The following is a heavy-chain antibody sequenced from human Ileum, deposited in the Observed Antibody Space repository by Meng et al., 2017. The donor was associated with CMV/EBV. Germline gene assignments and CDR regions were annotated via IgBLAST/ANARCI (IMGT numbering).Heavy chain of an antibody. Sequence: GGSLRLSCAVSGFTFSSHWMHWDRQAPGKGLVWVSRIDGDGSYTNYADSVKGRFTISRDNAKSTLFLEMNSLRVEDTAVYYCARDAAYCDGGGCYSAYYFDYWGQGALVTVSS. CDR2: IDGDGSYT. V-gene: IGHV3-74*01. D-gene: IGHD2-15*01. CDR3: ARDAAYCDGGGCYSAYYFDY. CDR1: GFTFSSHW. J-gene: IGHJ4*02.